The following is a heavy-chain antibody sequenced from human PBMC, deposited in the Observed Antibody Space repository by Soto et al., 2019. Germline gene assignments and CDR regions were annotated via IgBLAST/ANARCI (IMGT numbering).Heavy chain of an antibody. J-gene: IGHJ5*01. V-gene: IGHV1-46*01. CDR3: ARDSTLAS. CDR1: GYIFTSYY. Sequence: ASVKVSCKASGYIFTSYYMHWVRQAPGQGLEWMRIINPSAGGTSYAQKFQARVTMTRDTSTSTIYMELSSLTSEDTAVYYCARDSTLASWGQGTLVTVSS. CDR2: INPSAGGT.